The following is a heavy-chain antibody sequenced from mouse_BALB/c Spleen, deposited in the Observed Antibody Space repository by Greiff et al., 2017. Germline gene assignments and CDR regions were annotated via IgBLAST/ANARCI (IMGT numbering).Heavy chain of an antibody. CDR2: ISSGSSTI. CDR1: GFTFSSFG. D-gene: IGHD1-1*01. V-gene: IGHV5-17*02. Sequence: EVKVVESGGGLVQPGGSRKLSCAASGFTFSSFGMHWVRQAPEKGLEWVAYISSGSSTIYYADTVKGRFTISRDNPKNTLFLQMTSLRSEDTAMYYCAREGPYGSSSYYFDYWGQGTTLTVSS. CDR3: AREGPYGSSSYYFDY. J-gene: IGHJ2*01.